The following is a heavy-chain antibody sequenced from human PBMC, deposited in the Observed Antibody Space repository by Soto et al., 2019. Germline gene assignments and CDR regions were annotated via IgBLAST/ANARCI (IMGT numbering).Heavy chain of an antibody. D-gene: IGHD3-10*01. CDR3: ARGDRGAFAL. Sequence: EVQLLESGGGLVQPGESLRLSCAASGFTFSYYWMHWVRQAPGMGLVWVSRIHSDGSSTTYADSVKGRFTISRDNARNPLYLQMSSLRAVDTAVYYCARGDRGAFALWGQGTVLTVSS. J-gene: IGHJ3*01. CDR1: GFTFSYYW. V-gene: IGHV3-74*01. CDR2: IHSDGSST.